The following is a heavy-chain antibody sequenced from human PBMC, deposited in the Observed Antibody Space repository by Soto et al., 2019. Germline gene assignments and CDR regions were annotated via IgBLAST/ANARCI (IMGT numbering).Heavy chain of an antibody. CDR3: ARHYPIVNNWNYFDY. CDR1: DGSISSYY. D-gene: IGHD1-1*01. CDR2: IFYTGSA. J-gene: IGHJ4*02. Sequence: QVQLQESGPGLVKPSETLSLTCTVSDGSISSYYWGWIRQPPGKGLEWIGYIFYTGSANYNPSLKSRVTMSVDTSKTQFSLRLSSVTAADTAVYYCARHYPIVNNWNYFDYWGQGTLVTVSS. V-gene: IGHV4-59*08.